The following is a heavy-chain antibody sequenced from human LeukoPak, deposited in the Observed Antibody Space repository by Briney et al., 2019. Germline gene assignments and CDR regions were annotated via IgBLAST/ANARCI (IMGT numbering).Heavy chain of an antibody. D-gene: IGHD3-22*01. V-gene: IGHV4-59*01. CDR2: IYYSGST. CDR1: GGSISSYY. J-gene: IGHJ6*02. CDR3: ARVGAYYYDSSGYYPTIYYYYYGMDV. Sequence: KPSETLSLTRTVSGGSISSYYWSWIRQPPGKGQEWIGYIYYSGSTNYNPSLKSRVTISVGTSKNQFSLKLSSVTAADTAVYYCARVGAYYYDSSGYYPTIYYYYYGMDVWGQGTTVTVSS.